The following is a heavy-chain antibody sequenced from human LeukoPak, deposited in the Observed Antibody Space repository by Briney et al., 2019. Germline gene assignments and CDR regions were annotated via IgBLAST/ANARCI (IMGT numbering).Heavy chain of an antibody. Sequence: GGSLRLSCAASGFTFRSYTMNWVRQAPGKGLEWVSTISRSSSDLSFTDSVKGRFTISRDNAKNSLYLEMNSLRAEDTVVYYCARDGGYFDTTGYYFDYWGQGTLVTVSS. J-gene: IGHJ4*02. CDR2: ISRSSSDL. CDR3: ARDGGYFDTTGYYFDY. V-gene: IGHV3-21*01. CDR1: GFTFRSYT. D-gene: IGHD3-9*01.